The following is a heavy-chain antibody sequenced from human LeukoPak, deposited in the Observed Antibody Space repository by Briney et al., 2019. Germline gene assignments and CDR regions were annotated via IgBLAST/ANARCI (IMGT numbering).Heavy chain of an antibody. V-gene: IGHV4-39*01. Sequence: SETLSLTCTVSGGSISSSSYYWGWIRQPPGKGLEWIASIYYSGSTYYNPSLKSRVTISVDTSKNQFSLKLSSVTAADTAVYYCASRITIFGVVKYFDYWGQGTLVTVSS. J-gene: IGHJ4*02. CDR1: GGSISSSSYY. CDR2: IYYSGST. CDR3: ASRITIFGVVKYFDY. D-gene: IGHD3-3*01.